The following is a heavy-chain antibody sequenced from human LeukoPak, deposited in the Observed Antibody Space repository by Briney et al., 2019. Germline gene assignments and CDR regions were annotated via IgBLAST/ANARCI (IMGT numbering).Heavy chain of an antibody. V-gene: IGHV3-21*01. CDR1: GFTFSSYS. CDR3: ARGLGSGSRPLFDY. Sequence: GGSLRLSCAASGFTFSSYSMNWVRQAPGKGLEWVSSISSSSSYIYCADSVKGRFTISRDNAKNSLYLQMNSLRADDMAVYYCARGLGSGSRPLFDYWGQGTLVTVSS. D-gene: IGHD3-22*01. J-gene: IGHJ4*02. CDR2: ISSSSSYI.